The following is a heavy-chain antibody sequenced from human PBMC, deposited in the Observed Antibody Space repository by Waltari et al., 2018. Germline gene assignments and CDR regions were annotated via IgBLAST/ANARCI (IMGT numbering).Heavy chain of an antibody. D-gene: IGHD3-3*01. J-gene: IGHJ3*02. V-gene: IGHV1-3*03. CDR1: GYTFTSYA. Sequence: QVQLVQSGAEVKKPGASVKVSCKASGYTFTSYAMHWVRQAPGQRLEWMGWINAGNGNTKYSQEFQGRVTITRDTAASTAYMELSSLRSEDMAVYYCARDRGTIFGVAVDAFDIRGQGTMVTVSS. CDR3: ARDRGTIFGVAVDAFDI. CDR2: INAGNGNT.